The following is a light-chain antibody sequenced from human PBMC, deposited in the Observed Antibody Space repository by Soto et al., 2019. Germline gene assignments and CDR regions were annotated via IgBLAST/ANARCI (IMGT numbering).Light chain of an antibody. CDR3: SSYTSISTLYV. Sequence: QSALTQPASVSGSPGQSITISCTGTNSDVGGYNYVSWYQQHPGKAPELMIYEVSHRPSGVSNRFSGSKSGNTASLTISGLQAEDEADYYCSSYTSISTLYVFGTGTKLTVL. CDR2: EVS. J-gene: IGLJ1*01. V-gene: IGLV2-14*01. CDR1: NSDVGGYNY.